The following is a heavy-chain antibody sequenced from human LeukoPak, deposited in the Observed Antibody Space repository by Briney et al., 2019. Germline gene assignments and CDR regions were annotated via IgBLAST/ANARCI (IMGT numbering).Heavy chain of an antibody. CDR1: GFTFSSYG. D-gene: IGHD3-22*01. J-gene: IGHJ5*02. CDR3: AREDYYDTYNWFDP. V-gene: IGHV3-33*01. Sequence: PGGSLRLSCAASGFTFSSYGMHWVRQAPGKGLEWVAVIWYDGSNKYYADSVKGRFTISRDNSKSTLYLQMNSLRAEDTAVYYCAREDYYDTYNWFDPWGQGTLVTVSS. CDR2: IWYDGSNK.